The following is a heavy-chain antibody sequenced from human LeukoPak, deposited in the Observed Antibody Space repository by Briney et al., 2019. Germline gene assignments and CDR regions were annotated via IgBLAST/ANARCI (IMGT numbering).Heavy chain of an antibody. D-gene: IGHD3-3*01. CDR3: ARARGSYYDFWSGYLIDY. Sequence: ASVKVSCKASGYTFTSYYMHWVRQAPGHGLEWMGIINPSGGNTSYAQKFQGRVTMTRDMSTSTVYMELSSLRSGDTAVYFCARARGSYYDFWSGYLIDYWGQGTLVTVSS. CDR1: GYTFTSYY. V-gene: IGHV1-46*01. J-gene: IGHJ4*02. CDR2: INPSGGNT.